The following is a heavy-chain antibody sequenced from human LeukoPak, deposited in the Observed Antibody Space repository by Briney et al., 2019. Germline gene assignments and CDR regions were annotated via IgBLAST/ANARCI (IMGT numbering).Heavy chain of an antibody. CDR2: ISGSGGST. V-gene: IGHV3-23*01. J-gene: IGHJ5*02. Sequence: GGSLRLSCAASGFTFSSYAMSWVRQAPGKGLEWVSAISGSGGSTYYADSVKGGLTISRDNSKNTLYLQMNSLRAEDTAVYYCAKDPDYDFWSGYYFSDWFDPWGQGTLVTVSS. CDR3: AKDPDYDFWSGYYFSDWFDP. CDR1: GFTFSSYA. D-gene: IGHD3-3*01.